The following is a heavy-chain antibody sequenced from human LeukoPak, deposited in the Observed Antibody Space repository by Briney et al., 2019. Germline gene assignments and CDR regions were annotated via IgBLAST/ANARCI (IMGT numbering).Heavy chain of an antibody. D-gene: IGHD6-6*01. CDR2: IRYDGSNK. CDR3: AKDGAAQLVHDAFDI. Sequence: PGGSLRLSCAASGFTFSSYGMHWVRQAPGKGLEWVAFIRYDGSNKYYADSVKGRFTISRDNSKNTLYLQMNSLRAEDTAVYYCAKDGAAQLVHDAFDIWGQGTMVTVSS. CDR1: GFTFSSYG. J-gene: IGHJ3*02. V-gene: IGHV3-30*02.